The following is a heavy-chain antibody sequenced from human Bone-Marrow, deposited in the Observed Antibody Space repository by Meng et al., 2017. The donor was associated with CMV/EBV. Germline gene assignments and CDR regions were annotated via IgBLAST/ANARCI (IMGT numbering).Heavy chain of an antibody. CDR2: IIPILGIA. CDR3: ARVRCSSTSCYMGYYFDY. D-gene: IGHD2-2*02. Sequence: SVKVSCKASGGTFSSYAISWVRQAPGQGLEWMGGIIPILGIANYAQKFQGRVTITADKSTSTAYTELSSLRSEDTAVYYCARVRCSSTSCYMGYYFDYWGQGTLVTVSS. J-gene: IGHJ4*02. V-gene: IGHV1-69*10. CDR1: GGTFSSYA.